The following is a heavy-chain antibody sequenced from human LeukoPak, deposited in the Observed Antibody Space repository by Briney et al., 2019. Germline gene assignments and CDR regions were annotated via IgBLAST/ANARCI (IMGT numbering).Heavy chain of an antibody. CDR2: ISNNGYST. CDR3: ARQKRTFDY. CDR1: GFNLSDYY. Sequence: KTGGSLRLSCAASGFNLSDYYMTWIRQAPGKGLEWLSYISNNGYSTYYRDSVKGRFTISRDNAKNSLYLEMNSLTVEDTAVYYCARQKRTFDYWGRGTLVTVSS. J-gene: IGHJ4*02. V-gene: IGHV3-11*01.